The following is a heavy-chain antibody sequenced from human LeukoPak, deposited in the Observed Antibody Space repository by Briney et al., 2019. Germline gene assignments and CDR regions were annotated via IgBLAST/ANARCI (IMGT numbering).Heavy chain of an antibody. CDR3: ARNRDGYNSFDY. D-gene: IGHD5-24*01. Sequence: SETLSLTCTVSGGSINNGGYYWSWIRQHPGKGLEWIGYIYCSGSSYYNPSLRSRVTISVDTSKNHFSLKLSSVTAADTAVYYCARNRDGYNSFDYWGQGTLVTVSS. J-gene: IGHJ4*02. V-gene: IGHV4-31*03. CDR1: GGSINNGGYY. CDR2: IYCSGSS.